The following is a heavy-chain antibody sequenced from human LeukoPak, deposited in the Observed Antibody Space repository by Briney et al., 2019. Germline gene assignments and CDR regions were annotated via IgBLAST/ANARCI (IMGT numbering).Heavy chain of an antibody. J-gene: IGHJ4*02. CDR1: GGTFSSYA. V-gene: IGHV1-18*01. D-gene: IGHD2-15*01. CDR3: ARDGDRYCSSSGCFRNAY. CDR2: ISTYNDNT. Sequence: GASVKVSCKASGGTFSSYAISWVRQAPGQGLEWMGRISTYNDNTNYAQKFQGRVTMTTDTSATTAYMELRSLTSDDTAVYYCARDGDRYCSSSGCFRNAYWGQGTLVTVSS.